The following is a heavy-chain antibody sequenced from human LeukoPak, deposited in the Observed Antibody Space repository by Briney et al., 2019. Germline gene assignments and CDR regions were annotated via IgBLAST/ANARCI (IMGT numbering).Heavy chain of an antibody. J-gene: IGHJ4*02. CDR1: GYTFTGYY. CDR3: TRGTEVAGTAPLINF. CDR2: INPNSGGT. Sequence: ASVKVSCKASGYTFTGYYMHWVRQAPGQGLEWMGWINPNSGGTNYAQKFQGRVTMTRDTSISTAYMELSRLRSDDTAVYYCTRGTEVAGTAPLINFWGQGTLVTVSS. D-gene: IGHD6-19*01. V-gene: IGHV1-2*02.